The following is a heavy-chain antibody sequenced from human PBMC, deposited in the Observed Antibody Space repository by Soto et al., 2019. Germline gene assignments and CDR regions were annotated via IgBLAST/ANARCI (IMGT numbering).Heavy chain of an antibody. CDR3: AKPLTGDPYYFDY. CDR2: ISGGGGTT. V-gene: IGHV3-23*01. CDR1: GFTFSSYA. D-gene: IGHD7-27*01. Sequence: EVQLLESGGGLVQPGGSLRLSCAASGFTFSSYAMSWVRQAPGRGLEWVSAISGGGGTTYYADSVKGRFTISRDNSKNTLYLQENSLRAEDTAVYYCAKPLTGDPYYFDYWGQGTLVTVSS. J-gene: IGHJ4*02.